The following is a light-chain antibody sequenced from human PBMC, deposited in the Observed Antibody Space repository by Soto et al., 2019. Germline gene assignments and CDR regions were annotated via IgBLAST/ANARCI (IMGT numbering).Light chain of an antibody. CDR2: DVS. CDR3: RSYTGSSTLWV. J-gene: IGLJ3*02. V-gene: IGLV2-14*01. Sequence: QSALTQPASVSGSPGQSITISCTGTSSDVGGYNYVSWYQQHPGKAPKLMIYDVSNRPSGVSNRFSGSKSGNTASLTISGLQAEDEADYYCRSYTGSSTLWVFGGGTKLTVL. CDR1: SSDVGGYNY.